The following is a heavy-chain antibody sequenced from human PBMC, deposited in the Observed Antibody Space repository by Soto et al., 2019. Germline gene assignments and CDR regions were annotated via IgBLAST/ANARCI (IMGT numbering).Heavy chain of an antibody. V-gene: IGHV5-51*01. D-gene: IGHD6-13*01. CDR1: GYSFTSYW. J-gene: IGHJ6*02. CDR3: ERNLRGSSSWYQHYYYGMDV. CDR2: IYPGDSDT. Sequence: GESLKISCKGSGYSFTSYWIGWVRQMPGKGLEWMGIIYPGDSDTRYSPSFQGQVTISADKSISTAYLQWSSLKASDTAMYYCERNLRGSSSWYQHYYYGMDVWGQGTPVTVS.